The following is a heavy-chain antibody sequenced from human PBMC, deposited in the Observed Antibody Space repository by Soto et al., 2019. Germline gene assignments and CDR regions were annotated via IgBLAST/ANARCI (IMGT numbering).Heavy chain of an antibody. CDR2: ISGSGGST. J-gene: IGHJ4*02. CDR1: GFTFSSYA. CDR3: AKAWQLGPVPAYFDY. V-gene: IGHV3-23*01. Sequence: GGSLRLSCAASGFTFSSYAMSWVRQAPGKGLEWVSAISGSGGSTYYADSVKGRFTISRDNSKNTLYLQMNSLRAEDTAVYYCAKAWQLGPVPAYFDYWGQGTLVTVSS. D-gene: IGHD6-13*01.